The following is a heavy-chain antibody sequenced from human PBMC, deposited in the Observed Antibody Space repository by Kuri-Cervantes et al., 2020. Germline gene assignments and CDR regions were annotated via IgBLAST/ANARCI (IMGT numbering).Heavy chain of an antibody. CDR3: AKDREQQLLSASDY. Sequence: GGSLRLSCVAPEFTLSDYSMTWVRQTPGKGLEWVSYISSSSNTIYYADSVKGRFTISRDNSKNTLYLQMNSLRAEDTAVYYCAKDREQQLLSASDYLGQGTLVTVSS. CDR1: EFTLSDYS. J-gene: IGHJ4*02. CDR2: ISSSSNTI. V-gene: IGHV3-48*01. D-gene: IGHD6-13*01.